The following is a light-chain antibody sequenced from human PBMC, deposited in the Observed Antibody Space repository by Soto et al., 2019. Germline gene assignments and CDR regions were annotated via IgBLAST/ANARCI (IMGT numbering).Light chain of an antibody. CDR3: SSYADSNNYV. V-gene: IGLV2-8*01. J-gene: IGLJ1*01. CDR1: SSDVGGSNY. Sequence: QSALTQPPSASGSPGQSVTISCTGTSSDVGGSNYVSWYQQHPGKAPKAMIYEVTKRPSGVPDRFSGSKSGNTASLTVSGLQEEDEADYYCSSYADSNNYVFGSGTKLTVL. CDR2: EVT.